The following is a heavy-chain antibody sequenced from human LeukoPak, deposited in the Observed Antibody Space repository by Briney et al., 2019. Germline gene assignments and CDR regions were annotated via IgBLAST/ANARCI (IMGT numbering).Heavy chain of an antibody. CDR2: ISSSSSTI. V-gene: IGHV3-48*01. CDR3: AKDRNTAMVWGNRIFDY. Sequence: PGGSLRLSCAASGFTLSAYRMNWVRQAPGKGLEWVSHISSSSSTIYYADSVKGRFTISRDNAKNTLYLQMNSLRAEDAAVYYCAKDRNTAMVWGNRIFDYWGQGTLVTVSS. CDR1: GFTLSAYR. D-gene: IGHD5-18*01. J-gene: IGHJ4*02.